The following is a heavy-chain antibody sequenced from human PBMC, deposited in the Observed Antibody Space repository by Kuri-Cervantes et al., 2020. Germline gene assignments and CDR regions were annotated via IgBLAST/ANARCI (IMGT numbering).Heavy chain of an antibody. D-gene: IGHD6-13*01. J-gene: IGHJ3*02. V-gene: IGHV3-30*14. CDR2: ISYDGSNK. CDR1: GFTFSSYA. Sequence: LSLTCAASGFTFSSYAMHWVRQAPGKGLEWVAVISYDGSNKYYADSVKGRFTISRDNSKNTLYLQMNSLRAEDTAVYYCARGGQQLFAFDIWGQGTMITVSS. CDR3: ARGGQQLFAFDI.